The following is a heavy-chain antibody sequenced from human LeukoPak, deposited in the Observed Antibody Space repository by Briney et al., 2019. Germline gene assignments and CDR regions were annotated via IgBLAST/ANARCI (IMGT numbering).Heavy chain of an antibody. CDR2: IYYSGST. Sequence: TSQTLSLTCTVSGGSISSYYWSWIRQPPGKGLEWIGYIYYSGSTNYNPSLKSRVTISVDTSKNQFSLKLSSVTAADTAVYYCARGVITFGGARGASYYYYYMDVWGKGTTVTVSS. D-gene: IGHD3-16*01. J-gene: IGHJ6*03. CDR1: GGSISSYY. V-gene: IGHV4-59*01. CDR3: ARGVITFGGARGASYYYYYMDV.